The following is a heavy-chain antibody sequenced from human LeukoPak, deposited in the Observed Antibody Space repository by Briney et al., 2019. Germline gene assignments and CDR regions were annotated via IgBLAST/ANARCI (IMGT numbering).Heavy chain of an antibody. J-gene: IGHJ2*01. V-gene: IGHV4-34*01. CDR3: ARAQTYYDFWSGYFSAQTRHWYFDL. CDR2: INHSGST. CDR1: GGSLSGYY. Sequence: SETLSLTCAVYGGSLSGYYWSWIRQPPGKGLGWIGEINHSGSTNYNPSLKSRVTISVDTSKNQFSLKLSSVTAADTAVYYCARAQTYYDFWSGYFSAQTRHWYFDLWGRGTLVTVSS. D-gene: IGHD3-3*01.